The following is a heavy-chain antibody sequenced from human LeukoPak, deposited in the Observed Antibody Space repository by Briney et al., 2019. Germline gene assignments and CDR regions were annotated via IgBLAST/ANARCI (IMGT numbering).Heavy chain of an antibody. CDR1: GFTFSSYA. J-gene: IGHJ4*02. CDR3: ARDRERWLQPRGLDY. Sequence: GGSLRLSCAASGFTFSSYAMSWVRQAPGKGLEWVSAISGSGGSTYYADSVKGRFTISRDNSKNTLYLQMNSLRAEDTAVYYCARDRERWLQPRGLDYWGQGTLVTVSS. V-gene: IGHV3-23*01. D-gene: IGHD5-24*01. CDR2: ISGSGGST.